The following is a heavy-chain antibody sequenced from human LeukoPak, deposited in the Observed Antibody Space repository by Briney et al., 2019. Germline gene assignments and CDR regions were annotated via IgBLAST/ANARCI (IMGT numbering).Heavy chain of an antibody. CDR3: ARNNVLLWFGEKKPFDY. V-gene: IGHV4-4*07. Sequence: SSETLSLTCTVSGGSISSYYWSWIRQPAGKGLEWIGRIYTSGSTNYNPSLKSRVTISVDTSKNQFSLKLSSVTAADTAVYYCARNNVLLWFGEKKPFDYWGQGTLVTVSS. D-gene: IGHD3-10*01. CDR1: GGSISSYY. J-gene: IGHJ4*02. CDR2: IYTSGST.